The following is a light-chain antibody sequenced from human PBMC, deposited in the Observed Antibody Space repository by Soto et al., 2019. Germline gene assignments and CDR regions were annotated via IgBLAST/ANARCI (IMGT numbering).Light chain of an antibody. V-gene: IGKV3-11*01. CDR2: NAS. CDR1: QSVSKY. J-gene: IGKJ1*01. Sequence: EIVLTQSLATLSLSPGERATLSCRASQSVSKYLAWYQQKPGQAPRLLIYNASNRATGIPVRFSGSGSGTDFTLTISTLEAEDSAVYYCQQRHNWPRTFGQGTRVEI. CDR3: QQRHNWPRT.